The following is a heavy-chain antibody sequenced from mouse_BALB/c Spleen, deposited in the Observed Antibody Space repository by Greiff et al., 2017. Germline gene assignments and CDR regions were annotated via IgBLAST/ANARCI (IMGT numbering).Heavy chain of an antibody. Sequence: QVQLQQSGAELVRPGVSVKISCKGSGYTFTDYAMHWVKQSHAKSLEWIGVISTYYGDASYNQKFKGKATMTVDKSSSTAYMELARLTSEDSAIYYCARDVGYYRFAYWGQGTLVTVSA. CDR3: ARDVGYYRFAY. J-gene: IGHJ3*01. CDR1: GYTFTDYA. D-gene: IGHD2-3*01. V-gene: IGHV1S137*01. CDR2: ISTYYGDA.